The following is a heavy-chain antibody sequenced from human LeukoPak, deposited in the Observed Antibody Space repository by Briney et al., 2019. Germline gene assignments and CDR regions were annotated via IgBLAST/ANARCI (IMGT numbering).Heavy chain of an antibody. V-gene: IGHV4-31*03. CDR1: GDSLSSGGYY. CDR3: ARSGYCSGGNCYSNNAFDI. J-gene: IGHJ3*02. CDR2: SYHTGGT. D-gene: IGHD2-15*01. Sequence: SETLSLTCSVSGDSLSSGGYYWSWIRQHPGKGLEYIGYSYHTGGTYYNPSLQSRITISVDTSNNQFSLKLNSVSAADTAVYYCARSGYCSGGNCYSNNAFDIWGQGTVVTVAS.